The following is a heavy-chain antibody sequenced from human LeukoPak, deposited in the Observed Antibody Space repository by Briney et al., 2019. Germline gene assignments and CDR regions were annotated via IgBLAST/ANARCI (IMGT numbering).Heavy chain of an antibody. CDR2: ISTSGGST. J-gene: IGHJ4*02. Sequence: PGGSLSLSCAASGFTFSSYGMSWVRQAPGKGLEWVSAISTSGGSTYYADSVKGRFTISRDNSKNTLSLQMNSLRAEDTAVYYCARDYYDGIGYYYEDYWGQGTLVTVSS. V-gene: IGHV3-23*01. D-gene: IGHD3-22*01. CDR1: GFTFSSYG. CDR3: ARDYYDGIGYYYEDY.